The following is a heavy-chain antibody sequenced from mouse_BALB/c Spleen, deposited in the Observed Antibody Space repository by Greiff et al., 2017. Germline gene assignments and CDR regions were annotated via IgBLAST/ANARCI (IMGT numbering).Heavy chain of an antibody. V-gene: IGHV1S127*01. CDR2: IDPSDSYT. CDR3: TREGGARAMDY. D-gene: IGHD3-1*01. CDR1: GYTFTSYW. J-gene: IGHJ4*01. Sequence: QVQLQQSGAELVKPGASVKMSCKASGYTFTSYWMHWVKQRPGQGLEWIGVIDPSDSYTSYNQKFKGKATLTVDTSSSTAYMQLSSLTSEDSAVYYCTREGGARAMDYWGQGTSVTVSA.